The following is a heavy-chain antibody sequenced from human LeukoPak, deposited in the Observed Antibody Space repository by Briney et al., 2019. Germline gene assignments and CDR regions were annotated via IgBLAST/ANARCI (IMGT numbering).Heavy chain of an antibody. D-gene: IGHD5-18*01. CDR1: GFTFSDHY. J-gene: IGHJ4*02. V-gene: IGHV3-72*01. CDR2: TRNKANSYST. Sequence: GGSLRLSCAASGFTFSDHYMDWVRQAPGKGLEWVGRTRNKANSYSTQYAASVKGRFTILRDDSKNSLFLQMNSLETEDTAVYYCTRVLGYSYGPIDYWGQGTLVTVSS. CDR3: TRVLGYSYGPIDY.